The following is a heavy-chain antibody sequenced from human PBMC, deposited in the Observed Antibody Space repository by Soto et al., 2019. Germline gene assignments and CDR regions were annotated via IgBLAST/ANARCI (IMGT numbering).Heavy chain of an antibody. J-gene: IGHJ1*01. CDR2: IYYSGST. D-gene: IGHD6-13*01. CDR3: ARSIAAAGTEPAEYFQH. V-gene: IGHV4-59*12. CDR1: GGSISSYY. Sequence: ASETLSLTCTVSGGSISSYYWSWIRQPPGKGLEWIGYIYYSGSTYYNPSLKSRVTISVDTSKNQFSLKLSSVTAADTAVYYCARSIAAAGTEPAEYFQHWGQGTLVTVSS.